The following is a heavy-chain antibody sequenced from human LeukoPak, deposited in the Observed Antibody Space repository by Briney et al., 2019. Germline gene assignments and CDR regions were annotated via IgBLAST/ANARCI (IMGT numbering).Heavy chain of an antibody. CDR1: GYSISSGYY. CDR2: IYHSGST. Sequence: PSETLSLTCTVSGYSISSGYYWGWIRQPPGKGLEWIGSIYHSGSTYYNPSLKSRVTLSVDTSKNQFSLKLSSVPAADTAVYYCARDFTGYQLLYDWFDPWGQGTLVTVSS. V-gene: IGHV4-38-2*02. D-gene: IGHD2-2*02. CDR3: ARDFTGYQLLYDWFDP. J-gene: IGHJ5*02.